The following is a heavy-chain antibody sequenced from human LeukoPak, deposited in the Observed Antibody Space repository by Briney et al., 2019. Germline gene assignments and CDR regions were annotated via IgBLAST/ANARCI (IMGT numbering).Heavy chain of an antibody. CDR1: GFSVSTNW. Sequence: GGSLRLSCAASGFSVSTNWMHWVRHAPGKGLVWVSRINSDGSNTNYADSVGGRFTISRDNAKNTVYLQMNSLRAEDTAVYYCARGSGNYGDFDYWGQGTLVTVSS. D-gene: IGHD1-26*01. CDR3: ARGSGNYGDFDY. CDR2: INSDGSNT. V-gene: IGHV3-74*01. J-gene: IGHJ4*02.